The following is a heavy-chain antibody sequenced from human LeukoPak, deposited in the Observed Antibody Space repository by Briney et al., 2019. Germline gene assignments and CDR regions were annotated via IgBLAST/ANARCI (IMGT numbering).Heavy chain of an antibody. V-gene: IGHV1-18*01. CDR3: AKVAGDRMDY. CDR2: ISANTGKT. Sequence: ASVKVSCKASGYTFTTYGFCWVRQAPGHGLEWMWWISANTGKTNYAQKFQGRVTMTTDTSTTTAYMELSNLRPDDTALYYCAKVAGDRMDYWGQGTLVTVSS. CDR1: GYTFTTYG. D-gene: IGHD6-13*01. J-gene: IGHJ4*02.